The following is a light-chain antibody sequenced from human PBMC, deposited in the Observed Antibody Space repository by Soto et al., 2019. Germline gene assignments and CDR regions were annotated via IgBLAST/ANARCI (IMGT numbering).Light chain of an antibody. Sequence: EVVMTQSPATLSVSPGETATLSCRASQSVSSNLAWYQQKPGQAPRLLIYGASTRATGIPARFSGSGSGTEFTITISSLQSEDFAVYYCQLYGISPHFGQGTRLEIK. V-gene: IGKV3-15*01. CDR2: GAS. CDR3: QLYGISPH. J-gene: IGKJ5*01. CDR1: QSVSSN.